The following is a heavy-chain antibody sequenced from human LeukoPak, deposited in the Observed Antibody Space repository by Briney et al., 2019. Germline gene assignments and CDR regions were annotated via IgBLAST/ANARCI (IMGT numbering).Heavy chain of an antibody. V-gene: IGHV3-23*01. Sequence: GGSLRLSCAASGFTFSSYAMSWVRQAPGKGLEWVSAISGSGGRTYYADSVKGRFTISRENSKIPLYLQMNRLRAEDTAVYYCAKDETYYDILTGWFPYWGQGTLVTVSS. CDR3: AKDETYYDILTGWFPY. CDR1: GFTFSSYA. CDR2: ISGSGGRT. J-gene: IGHJ4*02. D-gene: IGHD3-9*01.